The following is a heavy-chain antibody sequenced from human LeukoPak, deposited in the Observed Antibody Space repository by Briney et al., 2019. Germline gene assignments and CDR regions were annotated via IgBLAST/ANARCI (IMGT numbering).Heavy chain of an antibody. CDR1: GFTFSDYY. D-gene: IGHD3-9*01. V-gene: IGHV3-11*03. CDR3: AKWGDYDVLTGYYDSDY. CDR2: ISSSSSYT. Sequence: GGSLRLSCAASGFTFSDYYMSWIRQAPGKGLEWVSYISSSSSYTNYADSVKGRFTISRDNSKNTLYLQMNSLSAEDTAIYYCAKWGDYDVLTGYYDSDYWGQGTLVTASS. J-gene: IGHJ4*02.